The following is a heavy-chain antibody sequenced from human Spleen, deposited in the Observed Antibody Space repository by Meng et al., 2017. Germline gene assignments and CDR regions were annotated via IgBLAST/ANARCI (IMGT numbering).Heavy chain of an antibody. CDR1: GGSFCDYY. Sequence: GQLRWWGQGPLTPSAPLPLAGVVSGGSFCDYYWRWIRQPPGKGLEWIGEINHSGSTNYNPSLESRATISVDTSQNNLSLKLGSVTAADSAVYYCARGPTTMAHDFDYWGQGTLVTVSS. CDR3: ARGPTTMAHDFDY. J-gene: IGHJ4*02. CDR2: INHSGST. D-gene: IGHD4-11*01. V-gene: IGHV4-34*01.